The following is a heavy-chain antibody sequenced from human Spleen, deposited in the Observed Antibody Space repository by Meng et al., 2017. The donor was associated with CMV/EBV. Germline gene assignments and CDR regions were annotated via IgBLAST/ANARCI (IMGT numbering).Heavy chain of an antibody. J-gene: IGHJ4*02. V-gene: IGHV3-30*02. Sequence: GGSLRLSCAASGFTFSSYGMHWVRQAPGKGLEWVAFIRYDGSNKYYVDSVKVRLTISIDNSNNTLYLQMTSLRAEDTAVYYCAKDRESIVVVPAAIGYWGQGTLVTVSS. CDR3: AKDRESIVVVPAAIGY. CDR1: GFTFSSYG. D-gene: IGHD2-2*02. CDR2: IRYDGSNK.